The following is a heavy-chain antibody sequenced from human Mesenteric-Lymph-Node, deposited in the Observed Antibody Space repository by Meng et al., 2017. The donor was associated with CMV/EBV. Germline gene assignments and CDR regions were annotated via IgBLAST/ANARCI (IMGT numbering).Heavy chain of an antibody. D-gene: IGHD3-10*01. V-gene: IGHV1-18*04. CDR2: ISPHTDYT. Sequence: YTFTSYGLSWVRQAPGQGLEWMGWISPHTDYTNYAQQLQGRLTMTIDTSANTVYMELRGLRTDDTAIYYCARGRDGLSIGDLWGFDYWGQGTLVTVSS. CDR3: ARGRDGLSIGDLWGFDY. J-gene: IGHJ4*02. CDR1: YTFTSYG.